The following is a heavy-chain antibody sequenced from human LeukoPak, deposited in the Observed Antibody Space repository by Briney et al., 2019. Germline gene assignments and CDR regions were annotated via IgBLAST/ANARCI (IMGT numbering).Heavy chain of an antibody. CDR3: AKGRSSSSLYYLDY. CDR1: GFTFSSYG. D-gene: IGHD6-13*01. Sequence: GGSLRLSCAASGFTFSSYGMHWVRQAPGKGLEWVAFISYDGSNKYFADSVKGRFTISRDNSENTLYLQMNSVRAEDTAVYYCAKGRSSSSLYYLDYWGQGTLVTVS. J-gene: IGHJ4*02. V-gene: IGHV3-30*18. CDR2: ISYDGSNK.